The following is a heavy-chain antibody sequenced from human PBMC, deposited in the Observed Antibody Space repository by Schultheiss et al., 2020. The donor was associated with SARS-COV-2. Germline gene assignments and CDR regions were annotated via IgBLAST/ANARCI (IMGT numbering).Heavy chain of an antibody. J-gene: IGHJ4*02. D-gene: IGHD6-19*01. CDR1: GFTFSSYA. CDR3: AKAPLPVAGRGYYFDY. CDR2: ISGSGGSNT. V-gene: IGHV3-21*04. Sequence: GGSLRLSCAASGFTFSSYAMHWVRQAPGKGLEWVSAISGSGGSNTYYADSVKGRFTISRDNAKNSLYLHMNSLRAEDTALYYCAKAPLPVAGRGYYFDYWGQGTLVTVSS.